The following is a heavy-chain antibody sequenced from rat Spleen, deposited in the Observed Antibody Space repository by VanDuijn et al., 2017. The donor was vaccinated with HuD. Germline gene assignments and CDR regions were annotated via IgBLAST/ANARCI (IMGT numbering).Heavy chain of an antibody. CDR2: ITYDGGSN. Sequence: EVQLAESGGGLVQPGGSLKLSCAASGFTFSDYYMAWVRQAPTKGLEWVASITYDGGSNYYRDSVKGRFTISRDNAKSTLYLQMSSLRSEDTATYYCARHEDYGGYSKDYFEYWGQGVMVTVSS. V-gene: IGHV5-22*01. CDR1: GFTFSDYY. J-gene: IGHJ2*01. D-gene: IGHD1-11*01. CDR3: ARHEDYGGYSKDYFEY.